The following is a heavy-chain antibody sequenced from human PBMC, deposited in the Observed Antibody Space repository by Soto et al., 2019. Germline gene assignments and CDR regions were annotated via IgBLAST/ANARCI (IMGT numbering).Heavy chain of an antibody. CDR1: EFTFSSYS. J-gene: IGHJ5*02. CDR2: ISSSSSYI. D-gene: IGHD2-15*01. Sequence: PGGSLRLSCAASEFTFSSYSMNWVRQAPGKGLEWVSSISSSSSYIYYADSVKGRFTISRDNAKNSLYLQMNSLRAEDTAVYYCARGVPGYCSGGSCYPWFDPWGQGTLVTVSS. V-gene: IGHV3-21*01. CDR3: ARGVPGYCSGGSCYPWFDP.